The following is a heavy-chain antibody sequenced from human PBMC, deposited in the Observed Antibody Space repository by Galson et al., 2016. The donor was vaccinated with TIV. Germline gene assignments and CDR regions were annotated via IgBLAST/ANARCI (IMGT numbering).Heavy chain of an antibody. CDR3: ARDTSQLGSQNYYSPRMGQDV. V-gene: IGHV3-11*04. Sequence: SLRLSCAASGFTFSDYYMSWIRQAPGQGLEWVSYIGNSGTNVNYADSVKGRFTISRDNAKNSLYLHMNSLRAEDTAVYYCARDTSQLGSQNYYSPRMGQDVWGQGTTVIVSS. D-gene: IGHD3-10*02. CDR1: GFTFSDYY. J-gene: IGHJ6*02. CDR2: IGNSGTNV.